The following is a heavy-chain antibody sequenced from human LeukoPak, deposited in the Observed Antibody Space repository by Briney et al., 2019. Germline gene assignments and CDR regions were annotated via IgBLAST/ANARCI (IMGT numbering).Heavy chain of an antibody. CDR1: GGTFSSYA. Sequence: SVKVSCKASGGTFSSYAISWVRQAPGQGREWMGRIIPIFGTANYAQKFQGRVTITTDESTSTAYMELSSLRSEDTAVYYCAREANYYDYVWGSYRYDYWGQGTLVTVSS. D-gene: IGHD3-16*02. J-gene: IGHJ4*02. V-gene: IGHV1-69*05. CDR3: AREANYYDYVWGSYRYDY. CDR2: IIPIFGTA.